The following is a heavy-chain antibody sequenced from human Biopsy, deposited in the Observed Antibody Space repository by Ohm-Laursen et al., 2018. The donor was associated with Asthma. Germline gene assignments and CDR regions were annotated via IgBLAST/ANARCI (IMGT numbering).Heavy chain of an antibody. CDR3: AKSVLVWIVATGNYFDY. V-gene: IGHV3-23*01. D-gene: IGHD5-12*01. J-gene: IGHJ4*02. CDR1: GFTFSSYA. Sequence: SLRLSCSASGFTFSSYAMSWVRQAPGKGLEWVSAISGSGGSTYYADSVKDRFTISRDNSKNTLYLQMNSLRAEDTAVYYCAKSVLVWIVATGNYFDYWGQGTLVTVSS. CDR2: ISGSGGST.